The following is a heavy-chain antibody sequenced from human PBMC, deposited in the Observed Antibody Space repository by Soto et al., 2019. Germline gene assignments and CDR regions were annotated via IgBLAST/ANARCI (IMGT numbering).Heavy chain of an antibody. Sequence: QVQLVQSGAEVKKPGSSVKVSCKASGGTFSSYAISWVRQAPGQGLEWMGGIIPIFGTAHYAQKFQGRVTINADESTSTAYMEMSGLRAEDTAVYYCASERGDSGGTHFDYWGQGTLVTVSS. V-gene: IGHV1-69*12. CDR3: ASERGDSGGTHFDY. CDR2: IIPIFGTA. D-gene: IGHD4-17*01. J-gene: IGHJ4*02. CDR1: GGTFSSYA.